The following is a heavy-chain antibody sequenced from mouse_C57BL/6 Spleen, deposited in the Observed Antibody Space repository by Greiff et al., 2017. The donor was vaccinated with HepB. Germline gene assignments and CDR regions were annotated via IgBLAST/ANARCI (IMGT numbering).Heavy chain of an antibody. CDR3: ARGNDYDDGAFAY. D-gene: IGHD2-4*01. Sequence: EVMLVESGGGLVKPGGSLKLSCAASGFTFSDYGMHWVRQAPEKGLEWVAYISSGSSTIYYADTVKGRFTISRDNAKNTLFLQMTSLRSEDTAMYYCARGNDYDDGAFAYWGQGTLVTVSA. CDR2: ISSGSSTI. V-gene: IGHV5-17*01. CDR1: GFTFSDYG. J-gene: IGHJ3*01.